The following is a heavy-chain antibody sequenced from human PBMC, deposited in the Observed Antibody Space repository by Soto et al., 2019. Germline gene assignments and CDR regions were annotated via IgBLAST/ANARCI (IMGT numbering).Heavy chain of an antibody. Sequence: SETLSLTCTVSGYSVSSTSNYWGWIRQPPGKGLEWIGSMFYSGTTFYNPSLKNRSTMSVDTSENQFSLRLSSVTAADTAVYYCARHKRYYFDRSGDPGAYYFDYWGQGALVTVSS. CDR2: MFYSGTT. CDR3: ARHKRYYFDRSGDPGAYYFDY. V-gene: IGHV4-39*01. D-gene: IGHD3-22*01. J-gene: IGHJ4*02. CDR1: GYSVSSTSNY.